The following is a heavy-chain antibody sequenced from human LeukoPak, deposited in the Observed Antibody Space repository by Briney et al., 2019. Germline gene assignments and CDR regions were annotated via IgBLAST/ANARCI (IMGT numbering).Heavy chain of an antibody. D-gene: IGHD5-18*01. CDR3: ARDSARPGYSYGYIDY. CDR1: GFTFSSYS. Sequence: GGSLRLSCAASGFTFSSYSMNWVHQAPGKGLEWVSSISSSSSYIYYADSVKGRFTISRDNAKNSLYLQMNSLRAEDTAVYYCARDSARPGYSYGYIDYWGQGTLVTVSS. CDR2: ISSSSSYI. J-gene: IGHJ4*02. V-gene: IGHV3-21*01.